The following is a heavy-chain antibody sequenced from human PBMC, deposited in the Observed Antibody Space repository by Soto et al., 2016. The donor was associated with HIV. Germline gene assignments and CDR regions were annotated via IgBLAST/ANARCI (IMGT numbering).Heavy chain of an antibody. CDR2: VGQSGAI. J-gene: IGHJ4*02. D-gene: IGHD5-12*01. CDR3: ARGRDRRYSSDLDY. Sequence: QVRLQQWGAGLLKPSETLSLTCAVYGTSFTEYFWSWIRQSPDKRLEWIGEVGQSGAINYNPSLKSRVTIVVDTYKRQFSLKLTSLSAADTGVYYCARGRDRRYSSDLDYWGQGTGHRLL. V-gene: IGHV4-34*01. CDR1: GTSFTEYF.